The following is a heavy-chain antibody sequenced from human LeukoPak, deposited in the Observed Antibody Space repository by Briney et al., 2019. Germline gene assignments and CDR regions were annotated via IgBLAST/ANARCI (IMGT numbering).Heavy chain of an antibody. CDR2: INTDGSTT. CDR1: GFTFSIYW. J-gene: IGHJ4*02. CDR3: VRGSNGWYGIDY. D-gene: IGHD6-19*01. Sequence: GGSLRLSCAASGFTFSIYWMHWVRQAPGKGLVRVSRINTDGSTTDYADSVKGRFTISRDNAKNTLYLQMNSLRADDTAVYYCVRGSNGWYGIDYWGQGTLVTVSS. V-gene: IGHV3-74*01.